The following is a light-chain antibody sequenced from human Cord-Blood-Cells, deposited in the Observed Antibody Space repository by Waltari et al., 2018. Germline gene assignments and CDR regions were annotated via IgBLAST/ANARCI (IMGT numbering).Light chain of an antibody. CDR1: QSLVYRDGNTY. Sequence: DVVMTQFPLTLPVTLGPPPSISCRSSQSLVYRDGNTYLNWFQQRPGQSPRRLIYNVSNRDSGVPDRFSGSGSGTDFTLKISRVEAEDVGVYYCMQGTHWPWTFGQGTKVEIK. J-gene: IGKJ1*01. CDR2: NVS. V-gene: IGKV2-30*01. CDR3: MQGTHWPWT.